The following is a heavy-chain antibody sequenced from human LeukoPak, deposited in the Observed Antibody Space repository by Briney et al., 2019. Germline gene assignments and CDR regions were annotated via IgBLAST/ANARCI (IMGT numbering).Heavy chain of an antibody. CDR1: GDSINSYY. D-gene: IGHD7-27*01. V-gene: IGHV4-4*09. J-gene: IGHJ4*02. Sequence: SETLSLTCTVSGDSINSYYWSWIRQPPGKGLEWIGYIYPRGSTYYNPSLKSRVILSLDKSANQFSLNLSSVTAADTAVYYCARFSPRAMGNYLDFWGQGTLVTVSS. CDR3: ARFSPRAMGNYLDF. CDR2: IYPRGST.